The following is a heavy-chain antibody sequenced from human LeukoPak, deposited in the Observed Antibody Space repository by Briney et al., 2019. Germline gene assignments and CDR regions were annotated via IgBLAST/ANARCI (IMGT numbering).Heavy chain of an antibody. J-gene: IGHJ3*02. D-gene: IGHD3-10*01. Sequence: ALVKVSCKASGYTFTGYYMHWVRQATGQGLEWMGWMNPNSGNTGYAQKFQGRVTMTRNTSISTAYMELSSLRSEDTAVYYCARGGFYGSGRGAFDIWGQGTMVTVSS. CDR3: ARGGFYGSGRGAFDI. CDR2: MNPNSGNT. CDR1: GYTFTGYY. V-gene: IGHV1-8*02.